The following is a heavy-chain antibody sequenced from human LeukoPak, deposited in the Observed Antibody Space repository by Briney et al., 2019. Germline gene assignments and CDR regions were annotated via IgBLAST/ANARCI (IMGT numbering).Heavy chain of an antibody. Sequence: SETLSLTCTVSGGSISSSSYYWGWIRQPPGRGLEWIGSIYSSGSTYYNPSLKSRVTISVDSSKNQFSLKLSSVTGADTAVYYCASRGQQLVDSWGQGNLVTISS. V-gene: IGHV4-39*01. D-gene: IGHD6-13*01. CDR3: ASRGQQLVDS. CDR2: IYSSGST. CDR1: GGSISSSSYY. J-gene: IGHJ4*02.